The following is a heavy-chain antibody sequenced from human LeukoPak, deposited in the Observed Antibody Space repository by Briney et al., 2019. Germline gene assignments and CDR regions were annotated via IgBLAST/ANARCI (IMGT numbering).Heavy chain of an antibody. CDR3: ANAGSDTMRGY. V-gene: IGHV3-23*01. D-gene: IGHD3-22*01. J-gene: IGHJ4*02. CDR1: GFTFKNYA. Sequence: GGSLRLSCVASGFTFKNYAMTWVRQAPGKGLESVSGISGSGDTTYYADSGKGRFTISRDNSKNTLYLQMTNPRADDTAVYYCANAGSDTMRGYWGQGTPVTVSS. CDR2: ISGSGDTT.